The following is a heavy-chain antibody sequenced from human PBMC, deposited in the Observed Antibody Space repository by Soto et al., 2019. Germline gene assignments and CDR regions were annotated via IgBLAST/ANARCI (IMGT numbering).Heavy chain of an antibody. Sequence: GASVKVSCKASGYTFTSYGISWVRQAPGQGLEWMGWISAYNGTANYAQKFQGRVTMTADESTSTAYMELSSLRSEDTAVYYCAREGSNLGYCSGGSCPLNWFDPWGQGTLVTVSS. CDR2: ISAYNGTA. D-gene: IGHD2-15*01. J-gene: IGHJ5*02. CDR1: GYTFTSYG. V-gene: IGHV1-18*01. CDR3: AREGSNLGYCSGGSCPLNWFDP.